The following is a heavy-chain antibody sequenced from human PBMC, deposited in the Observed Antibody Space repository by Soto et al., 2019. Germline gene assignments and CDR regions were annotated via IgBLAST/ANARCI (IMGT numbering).Heavy chain of an antibody. V-gene: IGHV1-45*02. D-gene: IGHD2-21*02. CDR2: ITPFNGNT. Sequence: GASVKVSCKASGYTFTYRYLHWVRQAPGQALEWMGWITPFNGNTNYAQKFQDRVTITRDRSMSTAYMELSSLRSEDTAMYYCAAMTVDYYYGMDVWGQGTTVTSP. CDR3: AAMTVDYYYGMDV. CDR1: GYTFTYRY. J-gene: IGHJ6*02.